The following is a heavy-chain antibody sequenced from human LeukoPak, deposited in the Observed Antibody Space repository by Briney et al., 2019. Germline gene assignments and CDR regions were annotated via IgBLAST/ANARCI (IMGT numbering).Heavy chain of an antibody. CDR2: IYYSGST. J-gene: IGHJ4*02. CDR1: GGSISSGGYY. V-gene: IGHV4-31*03. CDR3: ASVRSSWYSDY. Sequence: SETLSLTCTVSGGSISSGGYYWSWIRQHPGRGLEWIGYIYYSGSTYYNPSLKSRVTISVDTSKNQFSLKLSSVTAADTAVYYCASVRSSWYSDYWGQGTLVTVSS. D-gene: IGHD6-13*01.